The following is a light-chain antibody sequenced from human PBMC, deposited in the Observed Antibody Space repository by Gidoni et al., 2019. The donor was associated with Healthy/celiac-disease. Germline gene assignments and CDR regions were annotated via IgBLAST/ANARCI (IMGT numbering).Light chain of an antibody. CDR1: QSVSSN. CDR2: SAS. V-gene: IGKV3-15*01. Sequence: EIVMTQSPATLSVSPGERATLSCRASQSVSSNLAWYQQKPGQAPRLLLYSASTVATVIPARFSGSGSGTEFSLTISGLQSEVFAVYYCQQYNNXXRTFXXXTKVEIK. CDR3: QQYNNXXRT. J-gene: IGKJ1*01.